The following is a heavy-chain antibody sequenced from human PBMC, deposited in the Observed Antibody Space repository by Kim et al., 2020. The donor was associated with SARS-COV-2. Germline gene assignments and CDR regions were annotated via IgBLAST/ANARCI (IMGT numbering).Heavy chain of an antibody. CDR1: GFTVSSNY. J-gene: IGHJ6*02. Sequence: GGSLRLSCAASGFTVSSNYMSWVRQAPGKGLEWVSDIYSGGSTYYADSVKGRFTISRDNSKNTLYLQMNSLRAEDTAVYYCARDRRDTSFGVVSTYYYYGMDVWGQGTTVTVSS. CDR2: IYSGGST. V-gene: IGHV3-66*01. D-gene: IGHD3-3*01. CDR3: ARDRRDTSFGVVSTYYYYGMDV.